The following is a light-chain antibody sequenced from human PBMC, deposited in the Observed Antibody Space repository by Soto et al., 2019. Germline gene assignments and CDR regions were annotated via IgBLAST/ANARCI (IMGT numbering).Light chain of an antibody. CDR1: SSNIGAGFD. Sequence: QSVLTQPPSVSGAPGQRVTISCTGTSSNIGAGFDVHWYQQLPGTAPKLLIYLNTQRPSGVPDRFSGSKSGTSASLAITGLQAEDEADYYCQSYDSSLSGSWVFGGGTQLTVL. CDR3: QSYDSSLSGSWV. J-gene: IGLJ3*02. CDR2: LNT. V-gene: IGLV1-40*01.